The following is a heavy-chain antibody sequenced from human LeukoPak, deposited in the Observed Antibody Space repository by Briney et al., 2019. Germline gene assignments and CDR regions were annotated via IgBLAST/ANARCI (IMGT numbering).Heavy chain of an antibody. V-gene: IGHV4-34*01. Sequence: PSETLSLTCAVYGGSFSGYYWSWIRLPPGKGLEWIGEINHSGSTNYNPSLKSRVTISVDTSKNQFSLKLSSVTAADTAVYYCAREALYNWNDGGFWFDPWGQGTLVTVSS. D-gene: IGHD1-20*01. CDR1: GGSFSGYY. CDR3: AREALYNWNDGGFWFDP. J-gene: IGHJ5*02. CDR2: INHSGST.